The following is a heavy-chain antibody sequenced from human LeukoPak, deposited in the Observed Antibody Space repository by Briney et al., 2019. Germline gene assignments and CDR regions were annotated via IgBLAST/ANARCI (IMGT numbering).Heavy chain of an antibody. J-gene: IGHJ5*02. CDR1: GFTFSSYS. CDR2: ISSSSSYI. CDR3: ARGEGGLNWFDP. Sequence: GGSLRLSCAASGFTFSSYSMNWVRQAPGKGREWVSSISSSSSYIYYADSVKGRFTISRDNTKNSLYLQMNSLRAEDTAVYCCARGEGGLNWFDPWGQGTLVTVSS. D-gene: IGHD3/OR15-3a*01. V-gene: IGHV3-21*01.